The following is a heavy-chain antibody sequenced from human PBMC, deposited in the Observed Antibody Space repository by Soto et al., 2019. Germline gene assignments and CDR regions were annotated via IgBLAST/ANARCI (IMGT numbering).Heavy chain of an antibody. CDR1: GGTFSSYA. Sequence: ASVKVSCKASGGTFSSYAISWVRQAPGQGLEWMGWINPNSGGTNYAQKFQGRVTMTRDTSISTAYMELSRLRSDDTAVYYCARSPPLRPPWPWGQGTLVTVSS. D-gene: IGHD4-17*01. CDR2: INPNSGGT. J-gene: IGHJ5*02. CDR3: ARSPPLRPPWP. V-gene: IGHV1-2*02.